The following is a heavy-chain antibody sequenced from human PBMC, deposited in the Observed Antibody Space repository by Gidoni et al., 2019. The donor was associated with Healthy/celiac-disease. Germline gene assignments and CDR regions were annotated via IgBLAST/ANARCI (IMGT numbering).Heavy chain of an antibody. CDR2: IWYDGSNK. CDR1: GFTFSSDG. D-gene: IGHD3-22*01. Sequence: QVQLVESGGGVVQPGGSLRLACAASGFTFSSDGIHWVRQAPGKGLEWVAVIWYDGSNKYYADSVTGRFTISRDNSKTTLYLQMNSLRAEDTAVYYCARDGRYYDSSGYKGKSFDYWGQGTLVTVSS. V-gene: IGHV3-33*01. J-gene: IGHJ4*02. CDR3: ARDGRYYDSSGYKGKSFDY.